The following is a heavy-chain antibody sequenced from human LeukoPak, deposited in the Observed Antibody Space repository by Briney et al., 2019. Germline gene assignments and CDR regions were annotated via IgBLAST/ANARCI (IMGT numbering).Heavy chain of an antibody. CDR1: GVSISSYY. V-gene: IGHV4-4*07. D-gene: IGHD6-19*01. CDR2: IYTSGST. CDR3: ASRLYSSGWYVDY. Sequence: SETLSLTCTVSGVSISSYYWSWLRQPAGKGLEWLGRIYTSGSTNYNPSLKSGVTMSVDTSKNQFSLKLSSVTAADPAVYYCASRLYSSGWYVDYWGQGTLVTVSS. J-gene: IGHJ4*02.